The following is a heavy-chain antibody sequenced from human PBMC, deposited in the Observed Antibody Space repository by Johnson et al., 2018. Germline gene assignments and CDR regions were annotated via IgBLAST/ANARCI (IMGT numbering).Heavy chain of an antibody. CDR1: GFIFSSYD. D-gene: IGHD3-16*02. V-gene: IGHV3-30*18. CDR2: ISFDGKVP. CDR3: AKGPLFGSVIAVFHH. J-gene: IGHJ1*01. Sequence: QVQLVESGGGVVQPGTSLRLSCAASGFIFSSYDFHWVPQAPGKGLEWVSVISFDGKVPYYADSLRGRFTISRDNSKNMVYLQCDSLRGEDTAIYFCAKGPLFGSVIAVFHHWVQGTLVTVSS.